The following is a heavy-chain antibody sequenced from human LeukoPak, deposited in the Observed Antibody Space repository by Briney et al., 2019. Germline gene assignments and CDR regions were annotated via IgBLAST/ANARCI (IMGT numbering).Heavy chain of an antibody. CDR2: ISYDGGKT. Sequence: PGGSLRLSCEASGYSFTSYAVHWVRQAPGQGLEWVAVISYDGGKTYYADSVKGRFTISRDNSKNTLYLQMSSLRADDTAVYYCARERAGDPEYWGQGTLVTVSS. CDR1: GYSFTSYA. CDR3: ARERAGDPEY. V-gene: IGHV3-30-3*01. D-gene: IGHD7-27*01. J-gene: IGHJ4*02.